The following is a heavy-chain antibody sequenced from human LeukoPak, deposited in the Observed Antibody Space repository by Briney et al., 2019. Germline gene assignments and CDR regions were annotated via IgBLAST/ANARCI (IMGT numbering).Heavy chain of an antibody. V-gene: IGHV4-34*01. Sequence: SETLSLTCAVYGGSFSGYYWSWIRQPPGKGLEWVGEINHSGSTNYNPALKSRVTISVDTSKNQFSLNLSSVTAADTAVYHCARSGGSSKRGFRYAFDIWGQGTMVTVSS. CDR3: ARSGGSSKRGFRYAFDI. J-gene: IGHJ3*02. D-gene: IGHD2-15*01. CDR2: INHSGST. CDR1: GGSFSGYY.